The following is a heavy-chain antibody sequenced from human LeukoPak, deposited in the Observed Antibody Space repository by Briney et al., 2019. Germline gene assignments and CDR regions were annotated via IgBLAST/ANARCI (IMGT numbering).Heavy chain of an antibody. J-gene: IGHJ3*02. Sequence: GRSLRLSCAASGFTFSSYAMHWVRQAPGKGLEWVAVISYDGSNKYYADSVKGRFTISRDNSKNTLYLQMNSLRAEDTAVYYCARETDLGAFDIWGQGTMVTVSS. CDR2: ISYDGSNK. V-gene: IGHV3-30-3*01. CDR3: ARETDLGAFDI. D-gene: IGHD3-16*01. CDR1: GFTFSSYA.